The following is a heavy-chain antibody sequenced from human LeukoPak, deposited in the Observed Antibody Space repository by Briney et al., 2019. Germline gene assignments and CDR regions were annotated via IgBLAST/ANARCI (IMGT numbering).Heavy chain of an antibody. J-gene: IGHJ4*02. V-gene: IGHV3-23*01. CDR2: ISGSGGST. Sequence: TGGSLRLSCAASGLTFSYYAMTWVRQAPGRGLEWVSGISGSGGSTYYAGSVKGRFTISRDNSRNTLFLQMNSLRAEDTATYYCATKTYYGSGSVPDYWGQGTLVTVSS. CDR3: ATKTYYGSGSVPDY. CDR1: GLTFSYYA. D-gene: IGHD3-10*01.